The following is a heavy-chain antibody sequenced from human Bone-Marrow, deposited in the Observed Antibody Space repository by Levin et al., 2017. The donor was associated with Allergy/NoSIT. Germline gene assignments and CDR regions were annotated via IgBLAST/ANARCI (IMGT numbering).Heavy chain of an antibody. CDR2: IIQDGSEK. Sequence: GGSLRLSCEASGFTFNKYWMMWVRQAPGKGLEWVANIIQDGSEKYYVDFVKGRFAISRDNAKNSLSLQMNSLRAEDTAVYYCARDMFTGGGPGDDWGQGTLVTVSS. J-gene: IGHJ4*02. CDR3: ARDMFTGGGPGDD. V-gene: IGHV3-7*01. CDR1: GFTFNKYW. D-gene: IGHD3-10*02.